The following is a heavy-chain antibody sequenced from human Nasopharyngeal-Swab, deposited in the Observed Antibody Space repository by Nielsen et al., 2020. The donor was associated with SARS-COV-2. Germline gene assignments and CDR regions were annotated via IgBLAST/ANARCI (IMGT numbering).Heavy chain of an antibody. V-gene: IGHV3-23*01. J-gene: IGHJ4*02. Sequence: GESLKISCAASGFTFSSYAMSRVRQAPGKGLEWVSAVSGSGGSTYYADSVKGRFTISRDNSKNTLYLQMNSLRAEDTAVYYCAKDLLGSGNYWGQGTLVTVSS. CDR1: GFTFSSYA. D-gene: IGHD1-26*01. CDR2: VSGSGGST. CDR3: AKDLLGSGNY.